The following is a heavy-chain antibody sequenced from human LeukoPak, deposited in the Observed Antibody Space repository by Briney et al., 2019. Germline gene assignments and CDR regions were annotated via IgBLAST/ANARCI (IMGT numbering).Heavy chain of an antibody. V-gene: IGHV1-2*02. J-gene: IGHJ4*02. Sequence: ASVKVSCKASGYTFTGYYMHWVRQAPGQGLGWMGWINPNSGGTNYAQKFQGRVTMTRDTSISTAYMELSRLRSDDTAVYYCARAMYYYDSSGYYDYFDYWGQGTLVTVSS. CDR2: INPNSGGT. CDR1: GYTFTGYY. CDR3: ARAMYYYDSSGYYDYFDY. D-gene: IGHD3-22*01.